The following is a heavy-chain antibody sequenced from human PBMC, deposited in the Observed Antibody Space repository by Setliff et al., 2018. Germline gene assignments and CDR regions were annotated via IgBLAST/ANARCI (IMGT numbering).Heavy chain of an antibody. J-gene: IGHJ5*02. V-gene: IGHV4-61*09. CDR3: ARAGPTVTFFRVLVISWWDP. CDR2: FHTGGST. Sequence: ASETLSLTCTVSGDSISSGSYYWTWILQPAGKGLEWIGHFHTGGSTNYNRSLRSRVSISVDTSKNQFSLKLSSVTAADTATYYCARAGPTVTFFRVLVISWWDPWGQGSLVTVSS. D-gene: IGHD3-3*01. CDR1: GDSISSGSYY.